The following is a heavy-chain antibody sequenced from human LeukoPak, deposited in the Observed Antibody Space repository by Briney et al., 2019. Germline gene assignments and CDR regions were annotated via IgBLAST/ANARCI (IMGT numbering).Heavy chain of an antibody. V-gene: IGHV1-18*01. Sequence: ASVKVSCKASGYTFTSYGISWVRQAPGQGLEWMGWISAYNGNTNYAQKLQGRVTMTTDTATSTAYVELRSLRSDDTAVYYCARENNWNSEGPVSPIDYWGQGTLVTVSS. D-gene: IGHD1-7*01. CDR3: ARENNWNSEGPVSPIDY. J-gene: IGHJ4*02. CDR1: GYTFTSYG. CDR2: ISAYNGNT.